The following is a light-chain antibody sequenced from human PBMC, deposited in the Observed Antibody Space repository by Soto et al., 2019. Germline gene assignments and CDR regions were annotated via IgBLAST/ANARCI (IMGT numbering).Light chain of an antibody. J-gene: IGLJ1*01. CDR3: SSYTTSNTRQIV. CDR1: SSDVGGYNY. V-gene: IGLV2-14*03. Sequence: LTQPASVSGSPGQSITISCTGTSSDVGGYNYVSWYQHHPGKAPKLIIYDVTNRPSGVSNPFSGSKSGNTASLTISGLQPEDEAEYYCSSYTTSNTRQIVFGTGTKVTVL. CDR2: DVT.